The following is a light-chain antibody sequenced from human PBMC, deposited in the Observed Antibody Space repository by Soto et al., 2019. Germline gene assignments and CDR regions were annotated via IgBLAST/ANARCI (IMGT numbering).Light chain of an antibody. J-gene: IGKJ4*01. V-gene: IGKV1-6*01. CDR3: LQDYHYPLS. CDR2: AAS. Sequence: AIQMTQSPSSLSASVGDRVTITCRASQDIRSDLGWYQQKPGKAPKVLIYAASNLQNGVPSRFSGSGSGTDFTLTISSLQPEDFATYYCLQDYHYPLSFGGGTKVEIK. CDR1: QDIRSD.